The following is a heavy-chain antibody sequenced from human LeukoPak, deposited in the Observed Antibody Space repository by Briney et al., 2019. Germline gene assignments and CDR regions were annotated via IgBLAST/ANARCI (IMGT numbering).Heavy chain of an antibody. J-gene: IGHJ5*02. CDR1: GGSFSGYY. V-gene: IGHV4-34*01. Sequence: SETLSLTCAVYGGSFSGYYWSWIRQPPGKGLEWIGEINHNGSTNYNPSLKSRVTISVDTSKNQFSLKLSSVTAADTAVYYCARGRSELLYSNWFDPWGQGTLVTVSS. CDR2: INHNGST. CDR3: ARGRSELLYSNWFDP. D-gene: IGHD3-10*01.